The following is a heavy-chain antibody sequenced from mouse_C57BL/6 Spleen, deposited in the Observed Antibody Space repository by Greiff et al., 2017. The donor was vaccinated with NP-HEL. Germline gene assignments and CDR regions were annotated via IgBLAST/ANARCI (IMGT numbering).Heavy chain of an antibody. V-gene: IGHV1-19*01. Sequence: EVQLQQSGPVLVKPGASVKMSCEASGYTFTDYYMNWVKQSHGKSLEWIGVINPYNGGTSYNQKFKGKATLTVDKSSSTAYMELNSLTSEDSAVYYCARGPYYYGSPAWFAYWGQGTLVTVSA. J-gene: IGHJ3*01. CDR1: GYTFTDYY. CDR3: ARGPYYYGSPAWFAY. D-gene: IGHD1-1*01. CDR2: INPYNGGT.